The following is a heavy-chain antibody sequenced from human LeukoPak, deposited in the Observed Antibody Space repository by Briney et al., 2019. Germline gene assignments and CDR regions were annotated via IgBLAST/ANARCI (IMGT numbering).Heavy chain of an antibody. J-gene: IGHJ4*02. V-gene: IGHV4-39*02. CDR1: GGSISSSTYY. D-gene: IGHD5-24*01. CDR2: VYYSGNT. CDR3: ARDRRDGYNYYYFDY. Sequence: SETLSLTCIVSGGSISSSTYYWGWIRQPPGKGLEWIGTVYYSGNTYYNPSLKSRVTISVDTSKNQFSLKLSSVTAADTAVYYCARDRRDGYNYYYFDYWGQGTLVTVSS.